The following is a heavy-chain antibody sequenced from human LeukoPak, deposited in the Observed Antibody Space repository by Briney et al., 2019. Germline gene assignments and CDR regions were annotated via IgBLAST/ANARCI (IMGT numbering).Heavy chain of an antibody. CDR3: ASGSSGWSTYYYYGMDV. V-gene: IGHV1-18*01. CDR2: ISAYNGNT. D-gene: IGHD6-19*01. J-gene: IGHJ6*02. Sequence: ASVKVSCKASGYTFTSHGISWVRQAPGQGLEWMGWISAYNGNTNYAQKLQGRVTMTTDTSTSTAYMELRSLRSDDTAVYYCASGSSGWSTYYYYGMDVWGQGTTVTVSS. CDR1: GYTFTSHG.